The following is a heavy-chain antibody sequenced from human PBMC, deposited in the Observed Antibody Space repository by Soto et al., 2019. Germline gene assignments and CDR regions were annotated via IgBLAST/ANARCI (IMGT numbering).Heavy chain of an antibody. Sequence: GASVKVSCKASGYTFTSYYMHWVRQAPGQGLEWMGIINPSGGSTSYAQKFKGRVTMTRDTSTSTVYMELSSLRSEDTAVYYCARGRIAVAGNEENWFDPWGQGTLVTVSS. V-gene: IGHV1-46*01. CDR2: INPSGGST. CDR3: ARGRIAVAGNEENWFDP. J-gene: IGHJ5*02. CDR1: GYTFTSYY. D-gene: IGHD6-19*01.